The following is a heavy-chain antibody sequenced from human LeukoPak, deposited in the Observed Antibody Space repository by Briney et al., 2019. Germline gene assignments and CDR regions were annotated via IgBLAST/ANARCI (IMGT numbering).Heavy chain of an antibody. CDR1: GYSFANYW. J-gene: IGHJ4*02. V-gene: IGHV5-51*01. CDR2: IYPGDSDT. CDR3: ARQAGSSSWLHYFDY. Sequence: GESLKISCKGSGYSFANYWIGWVRQMPGKGLEWMGIIYPGDSDTRYSPSFQGQVTISADKSISTAYLQWSSLKASDTAMYYCARQAGSSSWLHYFDYWGQGTLVTVSS. D-gene: IGHD6-13*01.